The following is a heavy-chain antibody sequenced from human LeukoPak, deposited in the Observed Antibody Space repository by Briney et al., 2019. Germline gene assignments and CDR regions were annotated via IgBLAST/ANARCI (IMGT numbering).Heavy chain of an antibody. J-gene: IGHJ4*02. CDR3: AREGVAMTGTPVGD. Sequence: ETLSLTCTVSGGSISSSSYYWGWIRQPPGKGLEWVASIRQDGSDKNYVDSVKGRFTISRDNSKNSLYLQMSSLRVDDTAVYYCAREGVAMTGTPVGDWGQGTLVTVSS. CDR1: GGSISSSSYY. D-gene: IGHD6-19*01. CDR2: IRQDGSDK. V-gene: IGHV3-7*01.